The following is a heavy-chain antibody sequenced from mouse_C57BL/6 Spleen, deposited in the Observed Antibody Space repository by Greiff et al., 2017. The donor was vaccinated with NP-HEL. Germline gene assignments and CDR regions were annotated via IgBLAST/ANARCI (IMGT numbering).Heavy chain of an antibody. Sequence: EVQLQQSGAELVRPGASVKLSCTASGFNIKDDYMHWVKQRPEQGLEWIGWIDPENGDTEYASKFQGKATITADTSSNTAYLQLSSLTSEDTAVYYCTTRDYGSLFNCWGKGTTLTVSS. CDR2: IDPENGDT. V-gene: IGHV14-4*01. D-gene: IGHD1-1*01. CDR3: TTRDYGSLFNC. CDR1: GFNIKDDY. J-gene: IGHJ2*01.